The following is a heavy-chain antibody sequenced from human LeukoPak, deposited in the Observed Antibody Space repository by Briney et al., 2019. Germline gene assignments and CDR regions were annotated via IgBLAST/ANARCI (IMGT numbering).Heavy chain of an antibody. V-gene: IGHV3-30-3*01. D-gene: IGHD1-26*01. Sequence: GGSLRLSCAASGFTFRNYAIHWVRQAPGKGLEWVAVISDDGSNKYYADSVRGRFIISRDNSKNTLYLQMNSLRAEETAVYFCARGHSGSYWLIDYWGQGTLVIVSS. CDR2: ISDDGSNK. J-gene: IGHJ4*02. CDR1: GFTFRNYA. CDR3: ARGHSGSYWLIDY.